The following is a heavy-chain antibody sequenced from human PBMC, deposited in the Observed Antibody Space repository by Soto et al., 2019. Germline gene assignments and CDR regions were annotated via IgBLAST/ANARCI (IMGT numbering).Heavy chain of an antibody. J-gene: IGHJ5*02. Sequence: SETLSLTCTVSGGSVSSGSYYWSWIRQPPGKGLEWIGYIYYSGSTNYNPSLKSRVTISVDTSKNQFSLKLSSVTAADTAVYYCARVSDSGSYWFDPWGQGTLVTVSS. D-gene: IGHD1-26*01. CDR1: GGSVSSGSYY. CDR2: IYYSGST. V-gene: IGHV4-61*01. CDR3: ARVSDSGSYWFDP.